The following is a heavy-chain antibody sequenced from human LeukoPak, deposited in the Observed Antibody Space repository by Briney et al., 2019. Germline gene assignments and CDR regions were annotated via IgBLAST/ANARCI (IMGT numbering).Heavy chain of an antibody. CDR1: GGSISSGGYS. V-gene: IGHV4-30-2*01. Sequence: SETLSLTCAVSGGSISSGGYSWSWIRQPPGKGLEWIGYIYHSGSTYYNPSLKSRVTISVDRSKNQSSLKLSSVTAADTAVYYCAREIDGSEDVWGQGTTVTVSS. CDR2: IYHSGST. CDR3: AREIDGSEDV. J-gene: IGHJ6*02. D-gene: IGHD5-24*01.